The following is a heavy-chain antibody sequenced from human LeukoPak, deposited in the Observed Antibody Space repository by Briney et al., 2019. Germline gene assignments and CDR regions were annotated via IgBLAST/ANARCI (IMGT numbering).Heavy chain of an antibody. CDR3: AKGPYSSGWYDGYYFDY. Sequence: GGSLRLSCAASGFTFSSYGMHWVRQAPGKGLEWVAFIRYDGSNKYYADSVKGRFTISRDNSKNTLYLQMNSLRAEDTAVYYCAKGPYSSGWYDGYYFDYWGQGTLVTVSS. D-gene: IGHD6-19*01. CDR1: GFTFSSYG. V-gene: IGHV3-30*02. CDR2: IRYDGSNK. J-gene: IGHJ4*02.